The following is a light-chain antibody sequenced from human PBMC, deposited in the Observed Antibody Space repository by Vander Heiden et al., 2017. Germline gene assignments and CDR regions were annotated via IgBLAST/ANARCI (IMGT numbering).Light chain of an antibody. CDR2: EVS. J-gene: IGLJ1*01. V-gene: IGLV2-8*01. Sequence: QSALTQPPSASGSPGPSVTITCTGTSSDVGGYNYVSWYQQHPGKAPKLMIYEVSKRPSGVPDRFSGSKSGSTASLTVSGLQAEDEADYYCSSYAGSWNFGNVFGTGTKVTAL. CDR1: SSDVGGYNY. CDR3: SSYAGSWNFGNV.